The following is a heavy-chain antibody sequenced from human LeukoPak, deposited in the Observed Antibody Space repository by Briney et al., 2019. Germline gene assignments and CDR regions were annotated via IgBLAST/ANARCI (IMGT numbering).Heavy chain of an antibody. D-gene: IGHD3-22*01. CDR3: ARVRYGSSGYYSLSDY. CDR1: GFTFSRYS. CDR2: ITSSSSHI. Sequence: GGSLRLSCAASGFTFSRYSMNWVRQAPGKGLEWVSSITSSSSHIYYADSVKGRFTISRDNAKNSLYLQMNSLRAEDTAVYYCARVRYGSSGYYSLSDYWGQGTLVTVSS. V-gene: IGHV3-21*01. J-gene: IGHJ4*02.